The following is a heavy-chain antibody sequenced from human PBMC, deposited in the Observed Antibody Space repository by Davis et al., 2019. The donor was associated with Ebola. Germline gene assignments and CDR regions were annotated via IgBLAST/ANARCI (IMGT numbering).Heavy chain of an antibody. J-gene: IGHJ4*02. Sequence: PSETLSFTCTVSGGSISSHYWSWIRQPPGKGLEWIGYIYYSGSTNYNPSLKSRVTISVDTSKNQFSLKLSSVTAADTAVYYCARSSTYGAGDYWGQGTLVTVSS. CDR1: GGSISSHY. CDR2: IYYSGST. D-gene: IGHD4-11*01. CDR3: ARSSTYGAGDY. V-gene: IGHV4-59*11.